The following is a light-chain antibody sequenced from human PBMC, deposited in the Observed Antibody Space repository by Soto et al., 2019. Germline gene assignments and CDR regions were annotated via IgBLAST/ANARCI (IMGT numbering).Light chain of an antibody. CDR3: HQYSRSPIFT. J-gene: IGKJ3*01. Sequence: EIVLTQSPATLSLSPGERATLSCRASQSVASNYLAWYQKRPGQAPRLLIYAASTSAAGIPDRFTGSGSGTDFTLTISRLEPEDFAVFFCHQYSRSPIFTFGPGNTVDIK. CDR1: QSVASNY. CDR2: AAS. V-gene: IGKV3-20*01.